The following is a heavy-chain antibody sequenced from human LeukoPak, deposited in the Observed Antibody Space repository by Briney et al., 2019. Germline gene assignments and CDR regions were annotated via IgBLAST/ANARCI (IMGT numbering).Heavy chain of an antibody. J-gene: IGHJ4*02. CDR2: IIPIFGTA. CDR3: ARASLGYCSGGSCYDN. Sequence: SVKVSCKASGGTFSSYAISWARQAPGQGLEWMGGIIPIFGTANYAQKFQGRVTITADESTSTAYMELSSLRSEDTAVYYCARASLGYCSGGSCYDNWGQGTLVTVSS. V-gene: IGHV1-69*13. D-gene: IGHD2-15*01. CDR1: GGTFSSYA.